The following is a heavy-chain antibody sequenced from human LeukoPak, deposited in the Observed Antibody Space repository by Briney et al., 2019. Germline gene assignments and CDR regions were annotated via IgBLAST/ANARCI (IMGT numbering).Heavy chain of an antibody. V-gene: IGHV1-2*02. CDR3: ARSGMLYYDSSVGAIDAFDI. CDR1: GYSFTDYY. J-gene: IGHJ3*02. D-gene: IGHD3-22*01. CDR2: INPNSGGT. Sequence: GASVKVSCKASGYSFTDYYMHWVRQAPGQGLEWMGWINPNSGGTNYAQKFQGRVTMTRDTSISTAYMELSRLRSDDTAVYYCARSGMLYYDSSVGAIDAFDIWGQGTMVTVSS.